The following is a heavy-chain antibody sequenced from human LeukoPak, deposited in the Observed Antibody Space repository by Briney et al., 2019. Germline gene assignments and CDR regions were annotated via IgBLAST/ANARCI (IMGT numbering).Heavy chain of an antibody. Sequence: PSETLSLTCAVYGGSFSGYYWSWIRQPPGKGLEWIGEINHSGSTNYNPSLKSRVTISVDTSKNQFSLKLSSVTAADTAVYYCAGTYYYDSSGYYHYSLWGQGTLVTVSS. CDR3: AGTYYYDSSGYYHYSL. D-gene: IGHD3-22*01. J-gene: IGHJ4*02. CDR2: INHSGST. V-gene: IGHV4-34*01. CDR1: GGSFSGYY.